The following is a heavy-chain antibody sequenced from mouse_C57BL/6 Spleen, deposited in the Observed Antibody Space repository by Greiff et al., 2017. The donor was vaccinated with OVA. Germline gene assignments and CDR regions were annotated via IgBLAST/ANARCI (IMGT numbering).Heavy chain of an antibody. CDR2: IYPSDSET. J-gene: IGHJ2*01. V-gene: IGHV1-61*01. CDR1: GYTFTSYW. D-gene: IGHD2-2*01. Sequence: QVQLQQPGAELVRPGSSVKLSCKASGYTFTSYWMDWVKQRPGQGLEWIGNIYPSDSETHYNQKFKDKATLTVDKSSSTAYMQLSSLTSEDSAVYYCARKVNYFDYWGQGTTLTVSS. CDR3: ARKVNYFDY.